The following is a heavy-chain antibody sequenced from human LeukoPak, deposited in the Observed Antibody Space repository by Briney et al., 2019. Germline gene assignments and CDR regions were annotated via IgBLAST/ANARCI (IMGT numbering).Heavy chain of an antibody. J-gene: IGHJ4*02. CDR2: IYYSGST. D-gene: IGHD3-16*02. CDR3: ASLMITSGGVITPRR. CDR1: GGSISSGDYY. Sequence: SETLSLTCTVSGGSISSGDYYWSWIRQPPGKGLEWIGYIYYSGSTYYNPSLKSRVTISVDTSKNQFSLKLSSVTAADTAVYYCASLMITSGGVITPRRWGQGTLVTVSS. V-gene: IGHV4-30-4*01.